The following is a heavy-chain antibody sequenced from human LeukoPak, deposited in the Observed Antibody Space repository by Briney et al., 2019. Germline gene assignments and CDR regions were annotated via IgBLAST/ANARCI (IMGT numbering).Heavy chain of an antibody. CDR2: IYYSGST. CDR3: ARIGVVVVAATSYDYYYYMHA. Sequence: KPSETQTLTCTVSGGSISSYYWSWIRQPPGKGLEWIGYIYYSGSTNYNPSLKSRVTISVDTSKNQFSLKLSSVTAADTAVYYCARIGVVVVAATSYDYYYYMHASVEASTVTVSS. V-gene: IGHV4-59*01. J-gene: IGHJ6*03. CDR1: GGSISSYY. D-gene: IGHD2-15*01.